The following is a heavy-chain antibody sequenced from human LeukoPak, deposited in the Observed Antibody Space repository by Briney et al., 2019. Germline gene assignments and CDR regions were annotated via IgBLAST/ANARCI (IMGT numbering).Heavy chain of an antibody. Sequence: GGSLRLSCAASGFTFSSYGMHWVRQAPGKGLEWVAFIRYDGSNKYYADSVKGRFTISRDNSKNTLYLQMNSLSAEDTAVYYCARATNGSYWFDPWGQGTLVTVSS. J-gene: IGHJ5*02. CDR2: IRYDGSNK. V-gene: IGHV3-30*02. CDR3: ARATNGSYWFDP. CDR1: GFTFSSYG.